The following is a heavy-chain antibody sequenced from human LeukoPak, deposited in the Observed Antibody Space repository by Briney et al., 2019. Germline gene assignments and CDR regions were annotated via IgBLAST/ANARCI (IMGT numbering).Heavy chain of an antibody. D-gene: IGHD3-10*01. CDR1: GYTFTGYY. V-gene: IGHV1-2*02. Sequence: GASVKVSCKASGYTFTGYYMHWVRQAPGQGLEWMGWINPNSGGTNYAQKFQGRVTMTRDTSISTAYMEMSSLTSEDTAVYYCARGGEYYSESGNLVDASDVWGQGTMVTVSA. CDR3: ARGGEYYSESGNLVDASDV. CDR2: INPNSGGT. J-gene: IGHJ3*01.